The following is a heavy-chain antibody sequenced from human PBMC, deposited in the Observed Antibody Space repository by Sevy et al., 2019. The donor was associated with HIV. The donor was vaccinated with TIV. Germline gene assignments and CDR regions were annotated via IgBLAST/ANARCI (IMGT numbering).Heavy chain of an antibody. J-gene: IGHJ3*02. CDR3: ARQRGSSGVVDAFDI. CDR1: GYSFTSYW. Sequence: GESLKISCKGSGYSFTSYWIGWVRQMPGKGLEWMGIVYPGDSATGYSPSFQGQVTISAAKSISTANLQWSSLKASDTAMYYCARQRGSSGVVDAFDIWGQGTMVTVSS. CDR2: VYPGDSAT. V-gene: IGHV5-51*01. D-gene: IGHD6-25*01.